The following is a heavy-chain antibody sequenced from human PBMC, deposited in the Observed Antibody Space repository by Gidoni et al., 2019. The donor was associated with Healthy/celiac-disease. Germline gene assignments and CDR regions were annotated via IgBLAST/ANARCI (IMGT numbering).Heavy chain of an antibody. Sequence: QVQLVQSGAEVKKPGSSVKVSCKASGGTFRSYAISWVRQAPGQGLEWMGGIIPIFGTANYAQKFQGRVTITADESTSTAYMELSSLRSEDTAVYYCARRKDIVVVPAAQEWFDPWGKGTLVTVSS. J-gene: IGHJ5*02. V-gene: IGHV1-69*01. D-gene: IGHD2-2*01. CDR3: ARRKDIVVVPAAQEWFDP. CDR1: GGTFRSYA. CDR2: IIPIFGTA.